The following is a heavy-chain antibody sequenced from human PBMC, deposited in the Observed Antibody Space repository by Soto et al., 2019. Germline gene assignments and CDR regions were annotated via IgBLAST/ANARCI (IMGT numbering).Heavy chain of an antibody. V-gene: IGHV1-3*01. Sequence: ASVKVSCKASGYTFTSYAMHWVRQAPGQRLEWMGWINAGNGNTKYSQKFQGRVTITRDTSASTAYMELSSLRSDDTAVYYCARDLGGSYYAPVDYWGQGTLVTVSS. CDR1: GYTFTSYA. J-gene: IGHJ4*02. D-gene: IGHD1-26*01. CDR2: INAGNGNT. CDR3: ARDLGGSYYAPVDY.